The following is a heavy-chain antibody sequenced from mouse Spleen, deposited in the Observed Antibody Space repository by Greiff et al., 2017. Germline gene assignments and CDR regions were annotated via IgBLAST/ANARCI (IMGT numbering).Heavy chain of an antibody. CDR3: ARAPAATPLGFDV. J-gene: IGHJ1*01. CDR2: IYPGDGDT. Sequence: QVQLKESGPELVKPGASVKISCKASGYAFSSSWMNWVKQRPGKGLEWIGRIYPGDGDTNYKGKFKGKATLTADKSSSTAYMQLSSLTSEDSAVYFCARAPAATPLGFDVWGAGTTVTVSS. D-gene: IGHD1-2*01. CDR1: GYAFSSSW. V-gene: IGHV1-82*01.